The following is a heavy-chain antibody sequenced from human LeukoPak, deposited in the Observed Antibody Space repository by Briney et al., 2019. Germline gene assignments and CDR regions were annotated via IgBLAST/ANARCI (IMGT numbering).Heavy chain of an antibody. V-gene: IGHV3-23*01. J-gene: IGHJ3*02. CDR1: GFTFSSYA. CDR2: ISGSGGST. Sequence: GESLKISCAASGFTFSSYAMSWVRQAPGKGLEWVSAISGSGGSTYYADSVKGRFTISRDNSKNTLYLQMNSLRAEDTAVYYCAKDIFGQIDAFDIWGQGTMVIVSS. D-gene: IGHD3-3*01. CDR3: AKDIFGQIDAFDI.